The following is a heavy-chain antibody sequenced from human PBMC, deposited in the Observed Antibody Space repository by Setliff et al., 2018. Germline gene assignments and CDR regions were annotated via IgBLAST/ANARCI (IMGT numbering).Heavy chain of an antibody. CDR2: VYTSGST. CDR3: GRHQFVGGYYGSVTYRHFDY. D-gene: IGHD3-10*01. Sequence: PSETLSLTCTVSGGAISNYYWRWIRQPPGKGLEWIGYVYTSGSTNYNPSLKSRVTISLDRSKNQFSLKQSSVTSADTAVYYCGRHQFVGGYYGSVTYRHFDYWGQGILVTVSS. V-gene: IGHV4-59*01. CDR1: GGAISNYY. J-gene: IGHJ4*02.